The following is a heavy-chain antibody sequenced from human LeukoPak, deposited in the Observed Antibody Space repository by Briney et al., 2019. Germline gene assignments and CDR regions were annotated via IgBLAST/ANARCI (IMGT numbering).Heavy chain of an antibody. CDR2: INWHGGST. CDR3: ARDWVGISRNAFDI. J-gene: IGHJ3*02. Sequence: PGGSLRLSCAASGFTFDDYGMSWVRRAPGKGLEWVSNINWHGGSTGYADSVKGRFTISRDNAKKSLYLQMNSLRAEDTALYYCARDWVGISRNAFDIWGQGAMVTVSS. V-gene: IGHV3-20*04. D-gene: IGHD2-21*01. CDR1: GFTFDDYG.